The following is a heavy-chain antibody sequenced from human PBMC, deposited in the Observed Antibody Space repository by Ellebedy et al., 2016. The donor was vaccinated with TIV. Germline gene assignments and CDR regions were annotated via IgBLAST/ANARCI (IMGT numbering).Heavy chain of an antibody. V-gene: IGHV3-21*01. D-gene: IGHD6-13*01. CDR3: ARGGRPVAGTYYYYGLDV. Sequence: GGSLRLXCAASGFTFNNYNINWVRQAPGKGLEWVSSISSDSSYIFYADSVKGRFTISRDNAKNSLYLQMNSLRAEDTAVYYCARGGRPVAGTYYYYGLDVWGQGTTVTVSS. J-gene: IGHJ6*02. CDR1: GFTFNNYN. CDR2: ISSDSSYI.